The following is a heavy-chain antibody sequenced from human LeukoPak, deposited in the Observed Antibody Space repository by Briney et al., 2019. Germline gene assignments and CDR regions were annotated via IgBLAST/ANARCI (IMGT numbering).Heavy chain of an antibody. CDR1: GGSISSYY. CDR3: ARDTPPRDTYYYDSSGYYLGAFDI. Sequence: SETLSLTCNVSGGSISSYYWSWIRQPPGKGLEWIGYIYYSGSTNYNPSLKRRVTISVDTSKNQFSLKLSSVTAADPAVYYCARDTPPRDTYYYDSSGYYLGAFDIWGQGTMVTVSS. D-gene: IGHD3-22*01. CDR2: IYYSGST. V-gene: IGHV4-59*01. J-gene: IGHJ3*02.